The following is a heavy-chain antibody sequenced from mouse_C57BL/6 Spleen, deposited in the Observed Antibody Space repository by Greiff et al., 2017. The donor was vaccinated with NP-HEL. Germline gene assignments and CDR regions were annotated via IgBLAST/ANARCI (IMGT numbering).Heavy chain of an antibody. V-gene: IGHV1-66*01. CDR1: GYSFTSYY. J-gene: IGHJ1*03. CDR3: ARSEDWYFDV. Sequence: VKLQESGPELVKPGASVKISCKASGYSFTSYYIHWVKQRPGQGLEWIGWIYPGSGNTKYNEKFKGKATLTADTSSSTAYMQLSSLTSEDSAVYYCARSEDWYFDVWGTGTTVTVSS. CDR2: IYPGSGNT.